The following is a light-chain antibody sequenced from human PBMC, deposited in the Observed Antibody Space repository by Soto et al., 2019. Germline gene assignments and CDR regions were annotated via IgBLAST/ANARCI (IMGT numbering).Light chain of an antibody. V-gene: IGLV2-23*02. CDR3: YSFAGSATFV. Sequence: QSALTQPASVSGSLGQSITISCTGTSSDIGGYNLVSWYQHHPGKAPKLLIYEATKRPSGVSDRFSGSRFGNTASLTISPLQSEDEADYSCYSFAGSATFVFGGGTKVTVL. CDR1: SSDIGGYNL. CDR2: EAT. J-gene: IGLJ2*01.